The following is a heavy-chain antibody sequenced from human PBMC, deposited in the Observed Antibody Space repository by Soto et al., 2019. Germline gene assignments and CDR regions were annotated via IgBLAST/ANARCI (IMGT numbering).Heavy chain of an antibody. J-gene: IGHJ4*02. D-gene: IGHD3-3*01. Sequence: GESLKISCAASGFTFSGSAMHWVRQASGKGLEWVGRIRSKANSYATAYAASVKGRFTISRDDSKNTAYLQMNSLKTEDTAVYYCTSSALHYDFWSGYYYDYWGQGTLVTVSS. CDR3: TSSALHYDFWSGYYYDY. CDR1: GFTFSGSA. CDR2: IRSKANSYAT. V-gene: IGHV3-73*01.